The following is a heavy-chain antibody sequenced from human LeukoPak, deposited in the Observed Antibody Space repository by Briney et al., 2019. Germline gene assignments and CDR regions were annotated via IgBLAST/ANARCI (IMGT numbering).Heavy chain of an antibody. Sequence: LSXXXSGLTFSNAWMSWVRQAPGKGLEWVGRIKSKTDGGTTDYAAPVKGRFTISRDDSKNTLYLQMNSLKTEDTAVYYCTTDPDILTGYPDYWGQGTLVTVSS. CDR1: GLTFSNAW. V-gene: IGHV3-15*01. D-gene: IGHD3-9*01. CDR3: TTDPDILTGYPDY. CDR2: IKSKTDGGTT. J-gene: IGHJ4*02.